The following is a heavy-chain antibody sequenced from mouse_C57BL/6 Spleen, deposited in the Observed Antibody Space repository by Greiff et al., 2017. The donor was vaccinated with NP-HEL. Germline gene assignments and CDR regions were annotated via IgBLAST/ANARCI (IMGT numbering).Heavy chain of an antibody. CDR3: ARLIITVIDWYFDV. CDR1: GYTFTSYW. J-gene: IGHJ1*03. V-gene: IGHV1-64*01. CDR2: IHPNSGST. Sequence: QVQLQQPGAELVKPGASVKLSCKASGYTFTSYWMHWVKPRPGQGLAWIGMIHPNSGSTNYNEKFKSKATLTVDKSSSTAYMQLSSLTSEDSAVYYCARLIITVIDWYFDVWGTGTTVTVSS. D-gene: IGHD1-1*01.